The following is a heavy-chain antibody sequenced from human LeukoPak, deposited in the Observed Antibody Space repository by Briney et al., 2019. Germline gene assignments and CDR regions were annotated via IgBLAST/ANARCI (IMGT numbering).Heavy chain of an antibody. D-gene: IGHD3-10*01. V-gene: IGHV1-18*04. Sequence: ASVKVSCKASGYTFTGYYMHWVRQAPGQGLEWMGWISAYNGNTNYAQKLQGRVTMTTDTSTSTAYMELRSLRSDDTAVYYCARAVRGVIYYYYYYMDVWGKGTTVTISS. CDR1: GYTFTGYY. CDR3: ARAVRGVIYYYYYYMDV. J-gene: IGHJ6*03. CDR2: ISAYNGNT.